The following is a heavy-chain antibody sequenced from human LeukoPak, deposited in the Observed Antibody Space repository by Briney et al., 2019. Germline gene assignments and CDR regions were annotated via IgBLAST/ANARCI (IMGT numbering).Heavy chain of an antibody. V-gene: IGHV1-18*01. CDR2: ISAYNGNT. J-gene: IGHJ4*02. Sequence: ASVKVSCKASGYTFTNYVISWVRQAPGQGLEWMGWISAYNGNTDYPQNLQGRVTMTTDTSTSTAYMDLRSLRSDDTAVYYCARSPTTMVPYFDHWGQGTLVTVSS. CDR1: GYTFTNYV. D-gene: IGHD5-18*01. CDR3: ARSPTTMVPYFDH.